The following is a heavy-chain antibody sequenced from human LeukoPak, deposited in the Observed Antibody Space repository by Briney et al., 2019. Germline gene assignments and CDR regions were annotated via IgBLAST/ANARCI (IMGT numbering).Heavy chain of an antibody. V-gene: IGHV3-7*01. CDR2: IKQDGSEK. J-gene: IGHJ6*03. CDR1: GFTYSSYW. CDR3: ARMLLLNYMDV. Sequence: GGSLRLSCAASGFTYSSYWMSWVRQAPGKGLEWVANIKQDGSEKYYVDSVKGRFTISRDNAKNSLYLQMSSLRAEDTAVYYCARMLLLNYMDVWGKGTTVTVSS. D-gene: IGHD2-15*01.